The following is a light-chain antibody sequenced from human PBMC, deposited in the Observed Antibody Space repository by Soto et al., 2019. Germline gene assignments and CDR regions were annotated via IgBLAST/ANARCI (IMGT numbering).Light chain of an antibody. Sequence: DFQLTQSPSSLSASVGDRVTITCRASHSISSFLNWYQQKPGKAPRLLIYGASSLQRGVPSRFSGSGSGTEFALTISSLQPEDFATYYCQQLSNSLMSTFGQGTHLEIK. CDR3: QQLSNSLMST. V-gene: IGKV1-39*01. J-gene: IGKJ2*01. CDR1: HSISSF. CDR2: GAS.